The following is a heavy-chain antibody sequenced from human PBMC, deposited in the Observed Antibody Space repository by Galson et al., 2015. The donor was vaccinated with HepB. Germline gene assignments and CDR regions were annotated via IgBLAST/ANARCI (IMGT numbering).Heavy chain of an antibody. J-gene: IGHJ5*01. Sequence: SLRLPCAASGFTFRTYAMTWVRQAPGKGLEWVSGITGSGGMTFYADSVKGRFTISRDNSKNTLYLQMNSLRAEDTAVYYCVKFRGSGSYKSYWFDCWGQGTLATVSS. CDR3: VKFRGSGSYKSYWFDC. CDR1: GFTFRTYA. D-gene: IGHD1-26*01. CDR2: ITGSGGMT. V-gene: IGHV3-23*01.